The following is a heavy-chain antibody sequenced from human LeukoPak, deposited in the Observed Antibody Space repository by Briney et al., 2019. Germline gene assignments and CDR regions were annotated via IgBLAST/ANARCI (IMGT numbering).Heavy chain of an antibody. D-gene: IGHD3-10*01. CDR1: GFTFSSYS. Sequence: GGSLRLSCAASGFTFSSYSMKWVRQAPGKGREWVSYISSSSSTIYYADSVKGRFTISRDHAKNSLYLQMNSLRAEDTAVYYCARDRGEYYIDYWGQGTLVTVSS. J-gene: IGHJ4*02. CDR3: ARDRGEYYIDY. CDR2: ISSSSSTI. V-gene: IGHV3-48*01.